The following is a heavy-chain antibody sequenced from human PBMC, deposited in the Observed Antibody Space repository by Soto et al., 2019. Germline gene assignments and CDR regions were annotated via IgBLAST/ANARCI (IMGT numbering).Heavy chain of an antibody. CDR1: GGIFSSFA. Sequence: ASVKVSWKASGGIFSSFAINWVRQAPGQGPEWMGGTIPILGTANYAQKFQGRVTIIADETTNTASLELTSLRSEDTAVYYCARGNALDIWGQGTTVTVSS. CDR3: ARGNALDI. CDR2: TIPILGTA. J-gene: IGHJ6*02. V-gene: IGHV1-69*13.